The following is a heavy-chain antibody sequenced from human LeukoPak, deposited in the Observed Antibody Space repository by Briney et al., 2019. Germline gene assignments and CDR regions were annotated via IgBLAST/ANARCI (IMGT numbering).Heavy chain of an antibody. Sequence: ASVRVSCKASGYTFTTYGINWVRQAPGQGLEWMGWISAYNGNTNYAQKLQGRVTMTTDTSTSTAYMELRSLSSDDTAVYYCARWTSGSQYYFDYWGQGTLVTVSS. V-gene: IGHV1-18*01. CDR3: ARWTSGSQYYFDY. CDR2: ISAYNGNT. CDR1: GYTFTTYG. D-gene: IGHD1-26*01. J-gene: IGHJ4*02.